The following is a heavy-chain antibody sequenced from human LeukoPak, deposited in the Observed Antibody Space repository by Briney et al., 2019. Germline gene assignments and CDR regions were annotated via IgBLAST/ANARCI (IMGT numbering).Heavy chain of an antibody. CDR1: GFPFSSYR. J-gene: IGHJ4*02. V-gene: IGHV3-21*01. Sequence: GGSLRLSCAASGFPFSSYRMNWVRQAPGKGLEWVSSIRSRSSYIYYADSVKGRFTISRDNAKNSLYLQMNSLRAEDTAVYYCASSGRFYGSGSTLDYWGQGTLVTVSS. CDR2: IRSRSSYI. CDR3: ASSGRFYGSGSTLDY. D-gene: IGHD3-10*01.